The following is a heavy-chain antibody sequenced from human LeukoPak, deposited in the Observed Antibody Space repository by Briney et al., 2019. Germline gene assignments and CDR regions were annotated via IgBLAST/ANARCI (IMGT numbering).Heavy chain of an antibody. CDR2: INPSGGST. D-gene: IGHD5-24*01. J-gene: IGHJ4*02. V-gene: IGHV1-46*01. CDR1: GYTFTSYY. Sequence: ASVKVSCKASGYTFTSYYMHWVRQAPGQGLEWMGIINPSGGSTSYAQKFQGRVTMTRDTSTSTVYMELSSLRSEYTAVYYCARDLNEVMMATTNPHVLDYWGKGTLVTVSS. CDR3: ARDLNEVMMATTNPHVLDY.